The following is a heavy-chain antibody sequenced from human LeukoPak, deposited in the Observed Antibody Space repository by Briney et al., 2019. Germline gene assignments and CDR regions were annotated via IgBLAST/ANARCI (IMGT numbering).Heavy chain of an antibody. CDR2: MNANSGHT. V-gene: IGHV1-8*01. J-gene: IGHJ6*02. D-gene: IGHD3-22*01. CDR1: GYTFTSYH. CDR3: ARGMFDNSGHYYYFYYALDV. Sequence: ASVEVSCKASGYTFTSYHIDWVRQAPGPGPEWVGWMNANSGHTGYAQNLEGRVTMTRDTSTNTAYMELRGLRSEDTAVYFCARGMFDNSGHYYYFYYALDVWGQGTTVTVSS.